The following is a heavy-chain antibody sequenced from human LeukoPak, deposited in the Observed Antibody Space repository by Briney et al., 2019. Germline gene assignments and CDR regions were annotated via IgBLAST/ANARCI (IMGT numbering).Heavy chain of an antibody. CDR1: GYTFTSYD. CDR3: ARVTVVPAAMAFDP. CDR2: INPNSGGT. D-gene: IGHD2-2*01. J-gene: IGHJ5*02. V-gene: IGHV1-2*02. Sequence: ASVKVSCKASGYTFTSYDINWVRQATGQGLEWMGWINPNSGGTNYAQKFQGRVTMTRDTSISTAYMELSRLRSDDTAVYYCARVTVVPAAMAFDPWGQGTLVTVSS.